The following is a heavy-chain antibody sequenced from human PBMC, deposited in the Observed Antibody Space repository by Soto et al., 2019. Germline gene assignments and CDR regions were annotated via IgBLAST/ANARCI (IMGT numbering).Heavy chain of an antibody. CDR1: GFTFSRYW. J-gene: IGHJ3*02. CDR2: ISTEGSTT. Sequence: EVQLVESGGGLVQPGGSLRLSCAASGFTFSRYWMHWVRQAPGEGLVWVSGISTEGSTTRYVDSVKGRFTISRDNVKNTLYQQMSSRRAEDTAVYYCAKDGFFVVGMSRGFDIWGQGTVVTVSS. D-gene: IGHD3-3*01. V-gene: IGHV3-74*01. CDR3: AKDGFFVVGMSRGFDI.